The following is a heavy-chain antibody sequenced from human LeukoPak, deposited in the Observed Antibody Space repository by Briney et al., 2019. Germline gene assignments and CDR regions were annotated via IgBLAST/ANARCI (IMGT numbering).Heavy chain of an antibody. CDR1: GGSFSGYY. V-gene: IGHV4-34*01. CDR3: ARGPRYYYDSSGYYVDY. D-gene: IGHD3-22*01. CDR2: INHSGST. Sequence: SETLSLTCAVYGGSFSGYYWSWIRQPPGKGLEWIGEINHSGSTNYNPSLKSRVTISVDTSKNQFSLKLSSVTAADTAVYYCARGPRYYYDSSGYYVDYWGQGTLVTVSS. J-gene: IGHJ4*02.